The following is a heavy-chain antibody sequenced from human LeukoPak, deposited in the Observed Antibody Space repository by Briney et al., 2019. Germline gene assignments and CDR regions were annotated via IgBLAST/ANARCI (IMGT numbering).Heavy chain of an antibody. Sequence: SQTLSLTCTVSGGSISSGGYYWSWIRQPPGKGLEWIGEINHSGSTNYNPSLKSRVTISVDTSKNQFSLKLSSVTAADTAVYYCARGRGWSWFDPWGQGTLVTVSS. D-gene: IGHD6-19*01. V-gene: IGHV4-30-2*01. J-gene: IGHJ5*02. CDR2: INHSGST. CDR1: GGSISSGGYY. CDR3: ARGRGWSWFDP.